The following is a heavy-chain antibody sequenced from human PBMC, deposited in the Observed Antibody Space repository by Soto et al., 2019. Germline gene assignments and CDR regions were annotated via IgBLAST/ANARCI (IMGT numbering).Heavy chain of an antibody. Sequence: GGSLRLSCAASGFTLSDHYMDWVRQAPGKGLEWVGRSRNKGNSYTTEYAASVQGRFTISRDDSKNSLYLQMNSLKTEDTAVYYCASSWGDRRKFDYWGQGTLVTVSS. CDR1: GFTLSDHY. J-gene: IGHJ4*02. D-gene: IGHD2-21*02. CDR2: SRNKGNSYTT. V-gene: IGHV3-72*01. CDR3: ASSWGDRRKFDY.